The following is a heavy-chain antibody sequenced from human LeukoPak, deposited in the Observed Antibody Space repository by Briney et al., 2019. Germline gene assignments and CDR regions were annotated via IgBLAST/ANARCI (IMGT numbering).Heavy chain of an antibody. CDR2: MKHDGIEK. D-gene: IGHD5-24*01. CDR3: AREGREGYNYPALDF. Sequence: GGSLRLSCVASGFSFGSYWVAWVRQAPGKGLEWVANMKHDGIEKYHVDSVKGRFTISRDNTKNSLYLHMSSLRVEDTAVYYCAREGREGYNYPALDFWGQGILVTVSS. J-gene: IGHJ4*02. V-gene: IGHV3-7*05. CDR1: GFSFGSYW.